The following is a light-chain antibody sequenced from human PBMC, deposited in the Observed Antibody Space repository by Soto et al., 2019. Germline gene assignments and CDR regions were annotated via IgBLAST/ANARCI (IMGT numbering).Light chain of an antibody. CDR1: QSVSSY. Sequence: EIVLTQSPATLSLSPGERATLSCRASQSVSSYLAWYQQQPGQAPRLLIYDASNRATGIPARFSGSGSGTDFTLTISSLEPEDFAVYYCQHRSNWYTFGQGTKLEIK. CDR2: DAS. CDR3: QHRSNWYT. J-gene: IGKJ2*01. V-gene: IGKV3-11*01.